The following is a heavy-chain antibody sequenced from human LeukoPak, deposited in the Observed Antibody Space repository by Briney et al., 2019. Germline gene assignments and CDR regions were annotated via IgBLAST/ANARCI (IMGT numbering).Heavy chain of an antibody. V-gene: IGHV3-66*01. J-gene: IGHJ4*02. CDR1: GFTFSSYA. Sequence: GGSLRLSCAASGFTFSSYAMSWVRQAPGKGLEWVSVFYSGGSTYYADSVKGRFTISRDNSKNTLYFQMNSLRAEDTAVYYCARGPGWNYFDYWGQGTLVAVSS. D-gene: IGHD6-19*01. CDR2: FYSGGST. CDR3: ARGPGWNYFDY.